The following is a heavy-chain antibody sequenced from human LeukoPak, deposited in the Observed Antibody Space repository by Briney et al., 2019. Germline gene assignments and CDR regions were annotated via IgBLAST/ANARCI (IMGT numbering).Heavy chain of an antibody. Sequence: GGSLRLSCAASGFTVSSNYMSWVRQAPGKGLEWVSAISGSGVSTYYADSVKGRFTVSRDNSKNTLYLQMSSLRAEDTAVYYCAKDERNWNYNLASQTYDWGQGTLVTVSS. D-gene: IGHD1-7*01. CDR3: AKDERNWNYNLASQTYD. CDR2: ISGSGVST. CDR1: GFTVSSNY. V-gene: IGHV3-23*01. J-gene: IGHJ4*02.